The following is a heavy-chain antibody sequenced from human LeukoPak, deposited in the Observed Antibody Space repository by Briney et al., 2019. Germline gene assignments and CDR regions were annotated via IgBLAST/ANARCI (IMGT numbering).Heavy chain of an antibody. Sequence: GGSLRLSCAASGFSFSIYAMSWVRQAPGKGLEWVSVISGSGGSTYYADSVKGRFTISRDNSKNTLYLQMNSLRAEDTAVYYCARAVAAAPPDYFDYWGQGTLVTVSS. CDR1: GFSFSIYA. J-gene: IGHJ4*02. CDR3: ARAVAAAPPDYFDY. D-gene: IGHD6-13*01. CDR2: ISGSGGST. V-gene: IGHV3-23*01.